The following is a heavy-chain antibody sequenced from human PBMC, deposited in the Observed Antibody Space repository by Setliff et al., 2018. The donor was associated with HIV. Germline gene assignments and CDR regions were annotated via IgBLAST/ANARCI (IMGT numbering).Heavy chain of an antibody. Sequence: SVKVSCKASGFTFTSSAVQWVRQARGQRLEWIGWIVVGSGNTNYAQKFQERVTITRDMSTSTAYMELSSLRSVDTAVYYCAAEVKGILWFGGDAFDIWGQGTMVTVSS. J-gene: IGHJ3*02. D-gene: IGHD3-10*01. CDR3: AAEVKGILWFGGDAFDI. CDR2: IVVGSGNT. CDR1: GFTFTSSA. V-gene: IGHV1-58*01.